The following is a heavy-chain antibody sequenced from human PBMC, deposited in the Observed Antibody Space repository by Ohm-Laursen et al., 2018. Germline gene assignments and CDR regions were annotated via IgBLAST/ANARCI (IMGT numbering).Heavy chain of an antibody. V-gene: IGHV3-7*01. Sequence: SLRLSCTASGFTFSTYWMSWVRQAPGKGLEWVANIKPDGSEKYYVDSVKGRFTISRDNAKNSLYLQMNSLRAEDTAVYYCASWLEYYDSSGYYGFDYWGQGTLVTVSS. D-gene: IGHD3-22*01. CDR3: ASWLEYYDSSGYYGFDY. CDR1: GFTFSTYW. CDR2: IKPDGSEK. J-gene: IGHJ4*02.